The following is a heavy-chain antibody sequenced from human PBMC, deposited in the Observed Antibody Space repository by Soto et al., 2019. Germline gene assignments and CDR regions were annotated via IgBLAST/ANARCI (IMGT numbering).Heavy chain of an antibody. CDR2: IWYDGSNK. V-gene: IGHV3-33*01. Sequence: GVSLRLSCAASGFTFSSYGMHWVRQAPGKGLEWVAVIWYDGSNKYYADSVKGRFTISRDNSKNTLYLQMNSLRAEDTAVYYSPRVGGTSLAKRPGQNYFGYWGQGTLVTVSS. D-gene: IGHD3-16*01. J-gene: IGHJ4*02. CDR1: GFTFSSYG. CDR3: PRVGGTSLAKRPGQNYFGY.